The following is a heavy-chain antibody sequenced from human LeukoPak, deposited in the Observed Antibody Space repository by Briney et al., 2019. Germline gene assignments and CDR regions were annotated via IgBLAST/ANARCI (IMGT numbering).Heavy chain of an antibody. D-gene: IGHD6-19*01. CDR1: GFTFSSYA. CDR2: ISGSGGST. J-gene: IGHJ6*02. Sequence: WGSLRLSCAASGFTFSSYAMSWVRQAPGKGLEWVSAISGSGGSTYYADSVKGRFTISRDNSKNTLYLQMNSLRAEDTAVYYCAKVPPHSSGWYYYYYGMDVWGQGTTVTVSS. V-gene: IGHV3-23*01. CDR3: AKVPPHSSGWYYYYYGMDV.